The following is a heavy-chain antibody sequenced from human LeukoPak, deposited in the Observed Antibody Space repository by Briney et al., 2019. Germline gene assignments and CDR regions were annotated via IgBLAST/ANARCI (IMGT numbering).Heavy chain of an antibody. V-gene: IGHV3-23*01. CDR2: ISGSGGST. CDR1: GFTFSSYG. Sequence: GGSLRLSCAASGFTFSSYGMSWVRQAPGKGLEWVSAISGSGGSTYYADSVKGRFTISRDNSKNTLYLQMNSLRAEDTAVYYCAKYTKYSSGQLDYWGQGTLVTVSS. CDR3: AKYTKYSSGQLDY. D-gene: IGHD6-19*01. J-gene: IGHJ4*02.